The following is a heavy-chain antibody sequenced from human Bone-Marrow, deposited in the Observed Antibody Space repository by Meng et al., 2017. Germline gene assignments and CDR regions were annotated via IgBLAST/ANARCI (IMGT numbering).Heavy chain of an antibody. J-gene: IGHJ4*02. V-gene: IGHV1-2*06. CDR3: AKDKVYYGDYGC. D-gene: IGHD4-17*01. CDR1: GYTFTGHF. CDR2: VRPDNGET. Sequence: ASVKVSCKASGYTFTGHFMHWVRQAPGQGPEWMGRVRPDNGETNFAQRFQGRVSMTRDTSISTAYMELSGLRSDDTAVYYCAKDKVYYGDYGCWGQGTLVTVSS.